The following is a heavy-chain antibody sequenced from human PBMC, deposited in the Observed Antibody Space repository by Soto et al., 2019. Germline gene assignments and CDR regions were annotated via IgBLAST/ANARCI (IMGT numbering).Heavy chain of an antibody. Sequence: QVQLVQSGAEVRKPGSSVKVSCKASGGTFSRHAISWVRQAPGQGLEWMGGIIPIFGTANHAQKFQGRVTIIADESTSTVYMELSSLRSEDTAMYYCARPQLAPRYYYYGMDVWGQGTTVTVSS. CDR3: ARPQLAPRYYYYGMDV. V-gene: IGHV1-69*01. CDR1: GGTFSRHA. J-gene: IGHJ6*02. D-gene: IGHD6-6*01. CDR2: IIPIFGTA.